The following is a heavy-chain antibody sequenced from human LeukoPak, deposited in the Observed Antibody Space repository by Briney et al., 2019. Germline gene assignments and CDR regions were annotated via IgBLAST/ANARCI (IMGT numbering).Heavy chain of an antibody. CDR2: IYYSGST. J-gene: IGHJ3*02. Sequence: SETLSLTCTVSGGSLRSYYWTWIRQPPGKGLEWIGHIYYSGSTNYNPSLKSRVIISVDTSKNQFSLKLSSVTAADTAVYYCARPITPLFAFDIWGQGTKVTVSS. CDR3: ARPITPLFAFDI. V-gene: IGHV4-59*08. D-gene: IGHD1-14*01. CDR1: GGSLRSYY.